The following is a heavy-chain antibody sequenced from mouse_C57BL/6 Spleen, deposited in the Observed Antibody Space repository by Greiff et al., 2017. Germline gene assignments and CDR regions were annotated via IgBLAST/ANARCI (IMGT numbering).Heavy chain of an antibody. J-gene: IGHJ2*01. V-gene: IGHV1-82*01. CDR3: ARKGYYGPFDY. CDR1: GYAFSSSW. D-gene: IGHD1-1*01. Sequence: VQLQQSGPELVKPGASVKISCKASGYAFSSSWMNWVKQRPGKGLEWIGRIYPGDGDTNYNGKFKGKATLTADKSSSTAYMQLSSLTSEDSAVYFCARKGYYGPFDYWGQGTTLTVSS. CDR2: IYPGDGDT.